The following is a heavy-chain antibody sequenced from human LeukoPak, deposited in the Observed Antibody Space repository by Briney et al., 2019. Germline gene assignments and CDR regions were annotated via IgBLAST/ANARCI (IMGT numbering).Heavy chain of an antibody. Sequence: ASVKVSCKASGYTFTSYGISWVRQAPGQGLEWMGWISAYNGNTNYAQKLQGRVTMTTDTPTSTAYMELRSLRSDDTAVYYCARGTYYDSSGYYYPTIYYYYYMDVWGKGTTVTVSS. CDR1: GYTFTSYG. CDR3: ARGTYYDSSGYYYPTIYYYYYMDV. J-gene: IGHJ6*03. V-gene: IGHV1-18*01. CDR2: ISAYNGNT. D-gene: IGHD3-22*01.